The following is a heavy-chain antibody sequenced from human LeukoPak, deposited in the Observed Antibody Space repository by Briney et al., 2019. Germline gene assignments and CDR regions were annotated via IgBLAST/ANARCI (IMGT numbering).Heavy chain of an antibody. CDR3: AKEASGRSFGY. CDR2: IKQDGSVK. V-gene: IGHV3-7*04. CDR1: GITLTTYW. J-gene: IGHJ4*02. D-gene: IGHD3-10*01. Sequence: GGSLRLSCAASGITLTTYWISWVRQAPGRGLEWVANIKQDGSVKYYVDSVKGRFTLSRDNAKNSLYLQMNSLRAEDKAVYYCAKEASGRSFGYWGQGTLVTVSS.